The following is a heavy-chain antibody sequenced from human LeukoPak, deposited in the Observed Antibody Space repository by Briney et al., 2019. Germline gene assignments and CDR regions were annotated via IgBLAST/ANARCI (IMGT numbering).Heavy chain of an antibody. D-gene: IGHD4-17*01. J-gene: IGHJ5*02. V-gene: IGHV3-23*01. CDR1: GFTSRNSV. Sequence: GGSLRLSCAASGFTSRNSVMSWVRQPPGKGLEWVSSSDTDGDTQYADSVKGRFTISRDNSKNTLYLQMNSPRAEDTAIYYCAKDRGDYTNWFDPWGQGTLVTVSS. CDR3: AKDRGDYTNWFDP. CDR2: SDTDGDT.